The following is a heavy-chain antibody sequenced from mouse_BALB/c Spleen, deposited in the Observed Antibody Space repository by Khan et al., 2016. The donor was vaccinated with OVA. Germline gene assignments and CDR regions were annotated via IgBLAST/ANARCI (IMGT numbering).Heavy chain of an antibody. J-gene: IGHJ2*01. CDR1: GYSITSGYG. CDR3: SRTARIKY. V-gene: IGHV3-2*02. D-gene: IGHD1-2*01. CDR2: ISYSGST. Sequence: EVQLQESGPGLVKPSQSLSLTCTVTGYSITSGYGWNWIRQFPGNKLEWMGYISYSGSTNYNPYLKSRISITPDTSKNQFFLQLNSVTTEDTATYYWSRTARIKYWGQGTTLTVSS.